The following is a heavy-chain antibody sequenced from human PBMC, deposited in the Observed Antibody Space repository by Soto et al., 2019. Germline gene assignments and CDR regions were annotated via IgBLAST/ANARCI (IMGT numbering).Heavy chain of an antibody. J-gene: IGHJ4*02. Sequence: QVQQVQSGAELKKPGSSVKVSCKSSGGSFSNSAVTWVRQAPGQGLEWMGGIIPIFNTPNYAQKFQGRVAFTADDSTATAYMELTSLTSEDTAVYYCASRPRNGYNRWGQGTLVTVSS. D-gene: IGHD5-12*01. CDR2: IIPIFNTP. CDR1: GGSFSNSA. CDR3: ASRPRNGYNR. V-gene: IGHV1-69*01.